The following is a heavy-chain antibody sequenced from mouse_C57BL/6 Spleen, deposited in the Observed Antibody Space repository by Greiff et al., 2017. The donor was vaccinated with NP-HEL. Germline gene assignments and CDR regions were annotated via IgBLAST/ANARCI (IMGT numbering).Heavy chain of an antibody. D-gene: IGHD2-3*01. CDR3: ARHEDGYDGYYPAWFAY. V-gene: IGHV1-62-2*01. J-gene: IGHJ3*01. CDR1: GYTFTEYT. CDR2: FYPGSGSI. Sequence: QVQLQQSGAELVKPGASVKLSCKASGYTFTEYTIHWVKQRSGQGLEWIGWFYPGSGSIKYNEKFKDKATLTADKSSSTVYMELSRLTSEDSAVYFCARHEDGYDGYYPAWFAYWGQGTLVTVSA.